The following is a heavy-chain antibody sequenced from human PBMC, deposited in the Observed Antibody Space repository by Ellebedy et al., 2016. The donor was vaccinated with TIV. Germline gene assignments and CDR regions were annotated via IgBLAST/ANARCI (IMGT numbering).Heavy chain of an antibody. J-gene: IGHJ4*02. CDR2: INAGNGNT. Sequence: ASVKVSCXASGYSFTSYAMHWVRQAPGQRLEWMGWINAGNGNTKYSQKFQGRVTITRDTSASTAYMELSSLRSEDTAVYYCARAPYDSSGYLDYWGQGTLVTVSS. CDR3: ARAPYDSSGYLDY. D-gene: IGHD3-22*01. V-gene: IGHV1-3*01. CDR1: GYSFTSYA.